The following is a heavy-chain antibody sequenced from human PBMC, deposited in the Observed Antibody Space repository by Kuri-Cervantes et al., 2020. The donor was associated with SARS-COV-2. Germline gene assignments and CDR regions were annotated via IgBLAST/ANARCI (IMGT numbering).Heavy chain of an antibody. D-gene: IGHD1-14*01. CDR1: GGSISSGGYY. Sequence: SETLSLTCTVSGGSISSGGYYWSWIRQPPGKGLEWIGYIYHSGSTYYNPSLKNRVTISVDRSKNQFSLKLSSVTAADTAVYYCARISRTYAFDIWGQGTMVTVSS. CDR3: ARISRTYAFDI. V-gene: IGHV4-30-2*01. CDR2: IYHSGST. J-gene: IGHJ3*02.